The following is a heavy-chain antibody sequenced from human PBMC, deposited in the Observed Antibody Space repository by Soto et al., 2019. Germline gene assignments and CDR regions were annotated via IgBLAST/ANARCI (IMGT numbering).Heavy chain of an antibody. Sequence: GASVKVSCKASGYTFTSYGISWVRQAPGQGLEWMGWISAYNGNTNYAQKLQGRVTMTTDTSTSTAYMELRSLRSDDTAVYYCARDSRWLGYNYYYYYYMDVWGKGTTVTVS. V-gene: IGHV1-18*01. CDR2: ISAYNGNT. D-gene: IGHD6-19*01. CDR3: ARDSRWLGYNYYYYYYMDV. CDR1: GYTFTSYG. J-gene: IGHJ6*03.